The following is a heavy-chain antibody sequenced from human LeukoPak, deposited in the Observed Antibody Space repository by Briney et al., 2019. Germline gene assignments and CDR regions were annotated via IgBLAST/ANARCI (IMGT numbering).Heavy chain of an antibody. CDR2: ISGSGGST. J-gene: IGHJ5*02. CDR1: GFTFSSYA. D-gene: IGHD2-2*01. V-gene: IGHV3-23*01. Sequence: PGGSLRLSCAASGFTFSSYAISWVRQAPGKGLEWVSAISGSGGSTYYADSVKGRFTISRDNSKNTLYLQMNSLRAEDTAVYYCAKGSLPAAHYNWFDPWGQGTLVTVSS. CDR3: AKGSLPAAHYNWFDP.